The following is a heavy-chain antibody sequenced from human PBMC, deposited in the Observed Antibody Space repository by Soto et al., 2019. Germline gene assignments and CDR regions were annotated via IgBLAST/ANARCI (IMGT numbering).Heavy chain of an antibody. J-gene: IGHJ4*02. CDR1: GFTFSSYA. D-gene: IGHD3-22*01. V-gene: IGHV3-23*01. CDR2: ISGSGGST. CDR3: AKDSYDSSGNFDY. Sequence: GGSLRLSCAASGFTFSSYAMSWVRQAPGKGLEWVSAISGSGGSTYYADSVKGRFTISRDNFKNTLYLQMNSLRAEGSAVYYCAKDSYDSSGNFDYWGQGTLVTVSS.